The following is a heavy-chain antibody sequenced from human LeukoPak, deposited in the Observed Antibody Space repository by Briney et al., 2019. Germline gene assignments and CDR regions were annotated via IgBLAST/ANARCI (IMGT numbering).Heavy chain of an antibody. D-gene: IGHD3-22*01. CDR2: IYYSGST. Sequence: PSETLSLTCTVSGGSISTYYWNWIRQPPGKGLEWIGYIYYSGSTNYHPSLTGRVTISVDTSKNQFSLKLSSVTAADTAVYYCAREYNYYDSSGWDAFEIWGQGTMVTVSS. J-gene: IGHJ3*02. V-gene: IGHV4-59*01. CDR3: AREYNYYDSSGWDAFEI. CDR1: GGSISTYY.